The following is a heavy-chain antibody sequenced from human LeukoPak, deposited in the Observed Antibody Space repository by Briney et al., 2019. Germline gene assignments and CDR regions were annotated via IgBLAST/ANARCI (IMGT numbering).Heavy chain of an antibody. D-gene: IGHD6-19*01. Sequence: PSETLSLTCTVSGGSISSYYWSWIRQPPGKGLEWIGYIYYSGTIKYNPSLKSRVTISIDTSKNQFSLKLSSVTAADTAVYSCARWVGSSGSFDYWGQGTLVTVSS. V-gene: IGHV4-59*01. J-gene: IGHJ4*02. CDR2: IYYSGTI. CDR1: GGSISSYY. CDR3: ARWVGSSGSFDY.